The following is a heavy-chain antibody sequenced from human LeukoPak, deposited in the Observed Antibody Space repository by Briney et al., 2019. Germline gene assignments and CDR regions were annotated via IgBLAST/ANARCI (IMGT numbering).Heavy chain of an antibody. Sequence: PGGSLRLSCAASGFTFSSYSMNWVRQAPGKGPEWVSSISASSSYIYYADSVEGRFTISRDNAKNSLYLQMNSLRAEDTAVYYCAGSYYNVADYWGQGTLVTVSS. D-gene: IGHD3-10*01. J-gene: IGHJ4*02. CDR3: AGSYYNVADY. CDR2: ISASSSYI. V-gene: IGHV3-21*01. CDR1: GFTFSSYS.